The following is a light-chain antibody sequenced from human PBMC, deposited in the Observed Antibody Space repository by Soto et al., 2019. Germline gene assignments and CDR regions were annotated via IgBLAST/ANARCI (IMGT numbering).Light chain of an antibody. CDR2: GAS. Sequence: EIVLTQSPGTLSLSPGERATLSCRASETLSSNSLAWYQQRPGQTPRVLVYGASNRATGIPDNFSGSGSGTDFTLTISRLEPEDFAVYYCQQYASSRTFGQGTKVDIK. CDR1: ETLSSNS. J-gene: IGKJ1*01. V-gene: IGKV3-20*01. CDR3: QQYASSRT.